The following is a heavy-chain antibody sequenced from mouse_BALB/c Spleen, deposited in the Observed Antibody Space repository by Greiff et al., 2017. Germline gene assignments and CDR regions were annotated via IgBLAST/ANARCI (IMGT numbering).Heavy chain of an antibody. V-gene: IGHV1-62-2*01. Sequence: VKLMESGAELVKPGASVKLSCKASGYTFTEYIIHWVKQRSGQGLEWIGWFYPGSGSIKYNEKFKDKATLTADKSSSTVYMELSRLTSEDSAVYFCARHEDRYGYDGFAYWGQGTLVTVSA. CDR2: FYPGSGSI. CDR1: GYTFTEYI. D-gene: IGHD2-2*01. J-gene: IGHJ3*01. CDR3: ARHEDRYGYDGFAY.